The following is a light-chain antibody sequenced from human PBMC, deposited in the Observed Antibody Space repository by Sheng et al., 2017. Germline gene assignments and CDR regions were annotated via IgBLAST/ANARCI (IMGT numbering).Light chain of an antibody. CDR1: QHISGY. CDR2: AAA. Sequence: DIQMTQSPSAMSASVGDRVTITCRASQHISGYLAWFQQKPGKVPRLLIYAAASLQSGVPSRFSGSASGTEFTLTINSLQPEDFATYYCLQYNDFPWTFGQGTKVDI. V-gene: IGKV1-17*03. J-gene: IGKJ1*01. CDR3: LQYNDFPWT.